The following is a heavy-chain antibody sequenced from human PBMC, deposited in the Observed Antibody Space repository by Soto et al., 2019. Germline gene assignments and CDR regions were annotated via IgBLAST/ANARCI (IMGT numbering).Heavy chain of an antibody. CDR2: IFPGDSDI. J-gene: IGHJ6*02. V-gene: IGHV5-51*01. CDR1: GYSFSNYW. Sequence: GESLKISCKVSGYSFSNYWIGWVRQMPGKGLEWMGIIFPGDSDIKYSPSFQGQVTISADKSIGTAHLQWSSLKASDTATYYCGRFGIGGSRGGRYFLFFHYYGMDVWGQGTTVTVSS. D-gene: IGHD2-15*01. CDR3: GRFGIGGSRGGRYFLFFHYYGMDV.